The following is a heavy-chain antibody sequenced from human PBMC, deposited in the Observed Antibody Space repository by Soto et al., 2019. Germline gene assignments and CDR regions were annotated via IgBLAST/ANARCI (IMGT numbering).Heavy chain of an antibody. CDR1: GFTFSSYA. V-gene: IGHV3-23*01. CDR3: AKKLAQRGHIVVVTASDAFDI. CDR2: ISGSGGST. J-gene: IGHJ3*02. Sequence: EVQLLESGGGLVQPGGSLRLSCAASGFTFSSYAMSWVRQAPGKGLEWVSAISGSGGSTYYADPVKGRFTISRDNSKNTLYLQMNSLRAEDTAVYYCAKKLAQRGHIVVVTASDAFDIWGQGTMVTVSS. D-gene: IGHD2-21*02.